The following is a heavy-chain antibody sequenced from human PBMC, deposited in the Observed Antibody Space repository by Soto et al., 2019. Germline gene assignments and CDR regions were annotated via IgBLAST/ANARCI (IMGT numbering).Heavy chain of an antibody. CDR1: GCTFSNAW. D-gene: IGHD5-18*01. Sequence: GGSLRLSCAASGCTFSNAWMSWVRQAPGKGLERVGRIKSKTDGGTTDYAAPVKGRFTISRDDSKNTLYLQMNSLKTEDTAVYYCTTEVDTAMATDYWGQGTLVTVSS. V-gene: IGHV3-15*01. CDR2: IKSKTDGGTT. CDR3: TTEVDTAMATDY. J-gene: IGHJ4*02.